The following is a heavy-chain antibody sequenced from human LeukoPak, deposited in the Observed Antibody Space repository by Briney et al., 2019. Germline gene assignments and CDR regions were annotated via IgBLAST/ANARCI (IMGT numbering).Heavy chain of an antibody. CDR2: ISGSGGST. V-gene: IGHV3-23*01. CDR3: AKDSWAPNYPNWFDP. CDR1: GFTFSSYS. Sequence: TGGSLRLSCAASGFTFSSYSMNWVRQAPGEGLEWVSAISGSGGSTYYADSVKGRFTISRDNSKNTLYLQMNSLRAEDTAVYYCAKDSWAPNYPNWFDPWGQGTLVTVSS. D-gene: IGHD1-7*01. J-gene: IGHJ5*02.